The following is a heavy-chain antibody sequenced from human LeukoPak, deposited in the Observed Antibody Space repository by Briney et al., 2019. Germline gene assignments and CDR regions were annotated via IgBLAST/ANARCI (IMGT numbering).Heavy chain of an antibody. CDR2: IYSGGNT. D-gene: IGHD5-18*01. CDR3: ARLSPYSYGLAPIDY. CDR1: GFTVSSNY. V-gene: IGHV3-66*04. J-gene: IGHJ4*02. Sequence: RGSLRLPCAASGFTVSSNYMSWVRQAPGKGLEWVSVIYSGGNTYYADSVKGRFTISRDNSKNTLYLQMNSLRAEDTAVYYCARLSPYSYGLAPIDYWGQGTLVTVSS.